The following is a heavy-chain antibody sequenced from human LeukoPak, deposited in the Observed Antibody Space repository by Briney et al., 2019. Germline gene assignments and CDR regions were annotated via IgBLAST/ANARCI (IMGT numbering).Heavy chain of an antibody. CDR1: GGSFSGYY. CDR2: INHSGST. V-gene: IGHV4-34*01. Sequence: SETLSLTCAVYGGSFSGYYWSWIRQPPGKGLEWIGEINHSGSTNYNPSLKSRVTISVDTSKNQFSLKLSSVTAADTAVYYCAREAGYQLLLGGFYYMDVWGKGTTVTVSS. J-gene: IGHJ6*03. D-gene: IGHD2-2*01. CDR3: AREAGYQLLLGGFYYMDV.